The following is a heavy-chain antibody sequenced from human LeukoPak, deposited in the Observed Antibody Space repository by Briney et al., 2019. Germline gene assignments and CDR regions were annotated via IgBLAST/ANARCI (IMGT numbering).Heavy chain of an antibody. J-gene: IGHJ6*03. D-gene: IGHD3-10*01. CDR1: GFTVSSNY. CDR2: IYSGGST. V-gene: IGHV3-53*01. CDR3: ARGSVRYRTPYYYMDV. Sequence: GGSLRLSCAASGFTVSSNYISWVRQAPGKGLEWVSVIYSGGSTYYADSVKGRFTISRDNSKNTLYLQMNNLRAEDTAVNYCARGSVRYRTPYYYMDVWGKGTTVTVSS.